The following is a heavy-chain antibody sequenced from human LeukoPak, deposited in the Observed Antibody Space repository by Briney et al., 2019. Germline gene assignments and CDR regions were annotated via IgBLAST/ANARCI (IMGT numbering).Heavy chain of an antibody. D-gene: IGHD5-12*01. CDR3: ARLNIVATIRYYYYYGMDV. Sequence: PGGSLRLSCAASGFTFSSYEMNWVRQAPGKGLEWVSYISSSGSTIYYADSVKGRFTISRDNAKNSLYLQMNSLRAEDTAVYYCARLNIVATIRYYYYYGMDVWGKGTTVTVSS. V-gene: IGHV3-48*03. CDR2: ISSSGSTI. J-gene: IGHJ6*04. CDR1: GFTFSSYE.